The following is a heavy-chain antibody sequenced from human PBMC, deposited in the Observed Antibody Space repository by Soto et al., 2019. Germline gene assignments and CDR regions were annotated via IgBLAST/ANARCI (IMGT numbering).Heavy chain of an antibody. V-gene: IGHV5-51*01. J-gene: IGHJ4*02. CDR3: ARRSRDSFSTSCPMYYFDL. Sequence: GESLKISCQGFGYDFISYWIGWVRQVPGEGLEWMGIIYPSDSDVRYSPSFQGQVTISADKSITTAYLKWSSLKAADTAIYYCARRSRDSFSTSCPMYYFDLWGQGTLVTVSS. D-gene: IGHD2-2*01. CDR1: GYDFISYW. CDR2: IYPSDSDV.